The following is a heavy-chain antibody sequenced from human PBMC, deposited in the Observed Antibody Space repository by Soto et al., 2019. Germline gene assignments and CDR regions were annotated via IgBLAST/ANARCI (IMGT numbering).Heavy chain of an antibody. CDR1: GGSISSSSYY. D-gene: IGHD3-22*01. V-gene: IGHV4-39*01. CDR2: IYYSGST. Sequence: ASETLSLTCTVSGGSISSSSYYWGWIRQPPGKGLEWIGSIYYSGSTYYNPSLKSRVTISVDTSKNQFSLKLSSVTAADTAVYYCARHYRTVRRGYLNWFDPWGQGILVTGSS. CDR3: ARHYRTVRRGYLNWFDP. J-gene: IGHJ5*02.